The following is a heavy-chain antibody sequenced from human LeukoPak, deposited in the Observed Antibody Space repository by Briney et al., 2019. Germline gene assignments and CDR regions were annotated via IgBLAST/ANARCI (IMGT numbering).Heavy chain of an antibody. J-gene: IGHJ4*02. Sequence: SETLSPTCTVSGGSISSGDYYWSWIRQPPGKGLEWIGYIYYSGSTYYNPSLKSRVTLSVDTSKNQFSLKLSSVTAADTAVYYCARDGGSDSSGYHYWGQGTLVTVSS. CDR2: IYYSGST. CDR1: GGSISSGDYY. V-gene: IGHV4-30-4*08. D-gene: IGHD3-22*01. CDR3: ARDGGSDSSGYHY.